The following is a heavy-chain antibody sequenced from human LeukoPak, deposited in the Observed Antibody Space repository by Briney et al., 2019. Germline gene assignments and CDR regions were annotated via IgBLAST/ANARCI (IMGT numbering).Heavy chain of an antibody. D-gene: IGHD7-27*01. J-gene: IGHJ4*02. CDR3: ARAGTGDRSAVFDY. CDR1: GGPFSGYY. Sequence: PSETLSLTCAVYGGPFSGYYWNWIRQPPGKGLEWIGEINHNGYTNYNPSLESRVTISVDTSKNQFSLKVYSLTAAGTAVYFCARAGTGDRSAVFDYWGQEILVTVSS. CDR2: INHNGYT. V-gene: IGHV4-34*01.